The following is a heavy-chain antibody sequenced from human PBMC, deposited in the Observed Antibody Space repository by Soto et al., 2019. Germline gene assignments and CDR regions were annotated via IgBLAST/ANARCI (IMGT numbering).Heavy chain of an antibody. V-gene: IGHV3-33*01. Sequence: SLRLSCAASGFTFSSYYMHWVRQAPGKGLEWVALIWYDGSNKYYADSVKGQFTISRDDSKNTLYLQMNSLRVGDTAVYYCARDRGNNYGHSLVYWGQGTLVTVSS. J-gene: IGHJ4*02. D-gene: IGHD5-18*01. CDR1: GFTFSSYY. CDR3: ARDRGNNYGHSLVY. CDR2: IWYDGSNK.